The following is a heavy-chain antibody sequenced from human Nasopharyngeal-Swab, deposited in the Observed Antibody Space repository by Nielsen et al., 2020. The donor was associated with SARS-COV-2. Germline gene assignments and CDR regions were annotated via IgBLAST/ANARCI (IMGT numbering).Heavy chain of an antibody. J-gene: IGHJ4*02. CDR1: GFTVSSNY. CDR3: VREFEATGATYLDY. CDR2: IYSGGST. Sequence: GRSLRLSCAASGFTVSSNYMSWVRQAPGKGLEWVSVIYSGGSTYYADSVKGRFTVSRDNAKNSLYLQMSSLRDEDTAVYYCVREFEATGATYLDYWGLGTLVTVSS. D-gene: IGHD1-26*01. V-gene: IGHV3-53*01.